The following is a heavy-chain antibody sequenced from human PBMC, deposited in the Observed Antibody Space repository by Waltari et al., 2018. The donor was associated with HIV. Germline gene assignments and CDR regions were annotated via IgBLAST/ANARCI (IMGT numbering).Heavy chain of an antibody. CDR1: GGSISSRRYY. J-gene: IGHJ4*02. D-gene: IGHD3-10*01. CDR3: ASLWFGELLSYYFDY. CDR2: IYYSGGT. Sequence: QLQLQESGPGLVKPSETLSLTCTVSGGSISSRRYYWGWIRQPPGKGLEWIGSIYYSGGTYYNPSLKTRVTISVDTSKNQFSLKLSSVTAADTAVYYCASLWFGELLSYYFDYWGQGTLVTVSS. V-gene: IGHV4-39*01.